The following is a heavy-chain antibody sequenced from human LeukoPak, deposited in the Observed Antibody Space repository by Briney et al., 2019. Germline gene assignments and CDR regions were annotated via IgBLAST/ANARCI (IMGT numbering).Heavy chain of an antibody. CDR1: GDSIKRSATY. D-gene: IGHD2-8*02. V-gene: IGHV4-39*01. CDR3: ATLLNDAFDI. Sequence: PSETLSLTCSVSGDSIKRSATYWGWIRQSPGKGPEWVGSINYSGTNNYNPSLKNRVTVSADTSKNQFYLKLTSVTAADTAVYYCATLLNDAFDIWGQGTMVTVSS. J-gene: IGHJ3*02. CDR2: INYSGTN.